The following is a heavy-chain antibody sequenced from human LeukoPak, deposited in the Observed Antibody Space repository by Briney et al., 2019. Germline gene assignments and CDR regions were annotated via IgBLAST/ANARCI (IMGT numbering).Heavy chain of an antibody. V-gene: IGHV3-21*01. CDR1: GFTFSSYS. CDR3: ARARVGSSYYYYMDV. Sequence: GSLRLSCAASGFTFSSYSMNWVRQAPGKGLEWVSSISTTSSYIYYADSVKGRFTISRDNAKNSLYLQMNSLRAEDTAVYYCARARVGSSYYYYMDVWGKGTTITVSS. J-gene: IGHJ6*03. CDR2: ISTTSSYI. D-gene: IGHD2-2*03.